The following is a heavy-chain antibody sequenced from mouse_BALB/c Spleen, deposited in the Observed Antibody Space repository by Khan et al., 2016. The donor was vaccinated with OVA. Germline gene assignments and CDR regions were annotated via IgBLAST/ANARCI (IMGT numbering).Heavy chain of an antibody. CDR2: ISYNGNT. V-gene: IGHV3-2*02. D-gene: IGHD2-10*02. J-gene: IGHJ2*01. CDR1: GYSITTDYA. Sequence: EVQLQESGPGLVKPSQSLSLTCTVTGYSITTDYAWNWIRQFPGNKLEWLGFISYNGNTKYNPSLKRRISITRDTSKNQFFLQLKSLTTEDTARYYWARVYGGDFDYWGQGTTLTVAS. CDR3: ARVYGGDFDY.